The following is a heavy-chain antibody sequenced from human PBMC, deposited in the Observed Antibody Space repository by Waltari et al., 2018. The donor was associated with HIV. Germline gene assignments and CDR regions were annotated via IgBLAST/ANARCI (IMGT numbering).Heavy chain of an antibody. J-gene: IGHJ4*02. CDR1: GFALSGFG. CDR2: SSYDAVKQ. Sequence: QVQLVESGGGEVHPGESLRLSCNASGFALSGFGMHWVRQAPGKGLEWLAVSSYDAVKQFYADSVKGRFTISRDNSRNLLFLQMNSLRVEDTALYYCAKPPGSSSPGSWGQGTLVTVSS. CDR3: AKPPGSSSPGS. V-gene: IGHV3-30*18. D-gene: IGHD6-6*01.